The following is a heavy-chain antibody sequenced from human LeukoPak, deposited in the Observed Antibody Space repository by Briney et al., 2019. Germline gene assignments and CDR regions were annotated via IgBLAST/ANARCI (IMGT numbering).Heavy chain of an antibody. CDR3: ARGYSSTWYSFDF. CDR2: IYYSGST. Sequence: SETLSLTCTVSGGSISSYYWGWIRQPPGKGLEWIGYIYYSGSTNYNPSLKSRVTISVDTSKNQFSLNLSSVTAADTAVYYCARGYSSTWYSFDFWGQGTLVTVSS. V-gene: IGHV4-59*01. CDR1: GGSISSYY. D-gene: IGHD6-13*01. J-gene: IGHJ4*02.